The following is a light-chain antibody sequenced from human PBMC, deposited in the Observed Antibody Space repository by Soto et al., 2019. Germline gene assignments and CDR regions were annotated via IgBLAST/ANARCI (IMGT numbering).Light chain of an antibody. Sequence: EIVLTQSPGTLSLSPGERATLSCRASQSVSSSYLAWYQQKPGQAPRLLIYGASSRATGIPDRFSGSGSGTDFTLTISRLEPEDFAVYYCQQYGSSTCTFGPGTKVYIK. CDR3: QQYGSSTCT. CDR1: QSVSSSY. J-gene: IGKJ3*01. V-gene: IGKV3-20*01. CDR2: GAS.